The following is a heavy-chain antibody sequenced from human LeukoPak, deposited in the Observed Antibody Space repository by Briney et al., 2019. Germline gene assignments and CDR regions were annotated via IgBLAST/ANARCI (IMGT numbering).Heavy chain of an antibody. D-gene: IGHD5-18*01. CDR2: ISSSSSTK. CDR3: ASARGDTSMDPFDY. J-gene: IGHJ4*02. Sequence: GGSLRLSCAASGFTFSDYSMNWFRQAPGKGLEWVSYISSSSSTKYYADFVKGRFTISRDNAKNSLYLQMNSLRAEDTAVYYCASARGDTSMDPFDYWGQGTLVTVSS. CDR1: GFTFSDYS. V-gene: IGHV3-48*04.